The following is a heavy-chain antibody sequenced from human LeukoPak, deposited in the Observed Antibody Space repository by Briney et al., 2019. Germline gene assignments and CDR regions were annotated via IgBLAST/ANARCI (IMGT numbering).Heavy chain of an antibody. V-gene: IGHV3-30-3*01. Sequence: GGSLRLSCAASGFTFSSYAMHWVRQAPGKGLEWVAVISYDGSNKYYADSVKGRFTISRDNSKNTLYLQMNSLRAEDTAVYYCAREGDDAFDIWGQGTMVTVSS. J-gene: IGHJ3*02. D-gene: IGHD2-21*01. CDR2: ISYDGSNK. CDR3: AREGDDAFDI. CDR1: GFTFSSYA.